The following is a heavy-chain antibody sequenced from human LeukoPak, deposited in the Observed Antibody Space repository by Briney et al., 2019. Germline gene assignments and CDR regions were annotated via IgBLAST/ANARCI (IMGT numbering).Heavy chain of an antibody. CDR1: GFTFSYYW. V-gene: IGHV3-7*01. Sequence: GGSLRLSCAASGFTFSYYWMTWVRQAPGKGLEWVANLRPDGRDKYYADSVKGRFTISRDNAKNSLYLQMNGLRADDTAIYYCARDAYDDASESWGQGTLVTVSS. J-gene: IGHJ5*02. D-gene: IGHD3-3*01. CDR2: LRPDGRDK. CDR3: ARDAYDDASES.